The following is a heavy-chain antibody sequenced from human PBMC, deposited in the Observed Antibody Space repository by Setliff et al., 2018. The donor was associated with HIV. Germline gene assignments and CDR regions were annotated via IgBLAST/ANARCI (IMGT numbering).Heavy chain of an antibody. CDR3: AKLTPFDY. J-gene: IGHJ4*02. CDR1: GGSISSYY. D-gene: IGHD7-27*01. CDR2: INHSGST. V-gene: IGHV4-34*01. Sequence: SETLSLTCTVSGGSISSYYWNWIRQPPGKGLEWIGEINHSGSTNYNPSLKSRVTISLDTSKNQFSLKLSSVTAADTAVYYCAKLTPFDYWGQGTLVTVSS.